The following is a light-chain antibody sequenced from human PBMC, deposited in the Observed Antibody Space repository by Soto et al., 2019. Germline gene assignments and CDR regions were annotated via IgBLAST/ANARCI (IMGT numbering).Light chain of an antibody. Sequence: DIQMTQSPSSLSASVGYRVTISCRASRSITTYLNWYQQKPGKAPKLLIYAASSLQSGVPSRFSASGSGTDFTLTINTLQPEDSATYYCQQSYTSLQRTFGGGTKVDIK. V-gene: IGKV1-39*01. CDR3: QQSYTSLQRT. CDR1: RSITTY. CDR2: AAS. J-gene: IGKJ4*01.